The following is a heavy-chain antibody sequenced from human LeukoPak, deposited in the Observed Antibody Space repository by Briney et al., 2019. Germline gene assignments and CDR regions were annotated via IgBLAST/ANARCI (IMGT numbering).Heavy chain of an antibody. J-gene: IGHJ4*02. CDR1: GGTFSSYA. CDR3: AGDCSSTSCHDY. V-gene: IGHV1-69*04. D-gene: IGHD2-2*01. CDR2: IIPILGIA. Sequence: GSSVKVSCKASGGTFSSYAISWVRQAPGQGLEWMGRIIPILGIANYAQKFQGRVTITAGKSTSTAYMELSSLRSEDTAVYYCAGDCSSTSCHDYWGQGTLVTVSS.